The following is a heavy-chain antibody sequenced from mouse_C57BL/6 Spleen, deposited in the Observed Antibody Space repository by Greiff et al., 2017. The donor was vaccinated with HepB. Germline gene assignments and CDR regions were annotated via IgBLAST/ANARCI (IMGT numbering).Heavy chain of an antibody. D-gene: IGHD1-1*01. CDR3: ARGLITTVVAPYYAMDY. CDR1: GYTFTDYY. CDR2: INPNNGGT. J-gene: IGHJ4*01. Sequence: EVQLQQSGPELVKPGASVKISCKASGYTFTDYYMNWVKQSHGKSLEWIGDINPNNGGTSYNQKFKGKATLTVDKSSSTAYMELRRLTSEDSAVYYCARGLITTVVAPYYAMDYWGQGTSVTVSS. V-gene: IGHV1-26*01.